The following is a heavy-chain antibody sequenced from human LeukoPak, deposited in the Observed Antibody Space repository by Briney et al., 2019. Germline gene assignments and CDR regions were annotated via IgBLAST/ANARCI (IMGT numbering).Heavy chain of an antibody. Sequence: GGSLRLSCEASGLSFRSYGMSWVRQAPGKGLEGVSGISGSGDNTYYTDSVKGRFTISRDNSKSTLYLQMNSLRVEDTAVYYCAKCWTSDGVCLNFDHWGQGALVTVSS. V-gene: IGHV3-23*01. J-gene: IGHJ4*02. CDR2: ISGSGDNT. CDR1: GLSFRSYG. CDR3: AKCWTSDGVCLNFDH. D-gene: IGHD2-8*01.